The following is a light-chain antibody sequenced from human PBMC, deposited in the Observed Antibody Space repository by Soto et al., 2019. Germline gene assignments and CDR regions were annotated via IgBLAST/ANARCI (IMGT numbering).Light chain of an antibody. CDR1: QSLRSF. J-gene: IGKJ1*01. Sequence: ELTQSPSTLSLSPGERDALSCRASQSLRSFFAWYHQNPGQPPRLLIYDASTRAAGIPARFIGSGSGTDFTLTISSLDPEDFAVYYCQQRSNWPPTFGQGTKWDI. CDR2: DAS. CDR3: QQRSNWPPT. V-gene: IGKV3-11*01.